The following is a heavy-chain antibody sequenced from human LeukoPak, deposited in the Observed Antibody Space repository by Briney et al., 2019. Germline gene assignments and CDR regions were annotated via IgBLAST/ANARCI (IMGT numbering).Heavy chain of an antibody. V-gene: IGHV3-49*03. CDR3: TRHDYGSGSYYNTDY. D-gene: IGHD3-10*01. CDR1: GFTFGDYA. CDR2: IRSKAYGGTT. J-gene: IGHJ4*02. Sequence: GGSLRLSCTASGFTFGDYAMSWFRQAPGKGLEWVGFIRSKAYGGTTEYAASVKGRFTISRDDSKNTAYLQMNSLKTEDTAVYYCTRHDYGSGSYYNTDYWGQGTLVTVSS.